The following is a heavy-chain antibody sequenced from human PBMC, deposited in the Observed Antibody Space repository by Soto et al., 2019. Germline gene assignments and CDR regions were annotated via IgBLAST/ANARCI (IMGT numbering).Heavy chain of an antibody. D-gene: IGHD3-3*01. CDR2: ISSSSSYI. Sequence: GGSLRLSCAASGFTFSSYSMNWVRQAPGKGLEWVSSISSSSSYIYYADSVKGRFTISRDNAKNSLYLQMNSLSAEDTAVYYCASEFLEWPKGDYWGQGTLVTVSS. J-gene: IGHJ4*02. V-gene: IGHV3-21*01. CDR1: GFTFSSYS. CDR3: ASEFLEWPKGDY.